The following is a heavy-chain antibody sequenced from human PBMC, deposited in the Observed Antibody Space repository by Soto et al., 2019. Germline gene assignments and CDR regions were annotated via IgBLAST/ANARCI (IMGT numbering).Heavy chain of an antibody. Sequence: ASVKVSCKASGYTFTSYDINWVRQATGQGLEWMGWMNPNSGNTGYAQKFQGRVTMTRNTSISTAYMELSSLRSEDTAVYYCARALVVAASEYYCYGMDVWGQGTTVTVSS. D-gene: IGHD2-15*01. CDR2: MNPNSGNT. CDR1: GYTFTSYD. CDR3: ARALVVAASEYYCYGMDV. V-gene: IGHV1-8*01. J-gene: IGHJ6*02.